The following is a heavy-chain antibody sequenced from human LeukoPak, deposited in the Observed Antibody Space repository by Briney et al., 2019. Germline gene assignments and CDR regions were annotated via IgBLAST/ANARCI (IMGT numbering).Heavy chain of an antibody. CDR1: GGSISSGGYY. CDR3: ASRFGELFDYVY. D-gene: IGHD3-10*01. Sequence: SQTLSLTCTVSGGSISSGGYYWSWIRQHPGKGLEWIGYIYYSGSTYYNQSLKSRVTISLDTSKNQFSLNLNSVTAADTAVYYCASRFGELFDYVYWGQGTLVTVSS. CDR2: IYYSGST. V-gene: IGHV4-31*03. J-gene: IGHJ4*02.